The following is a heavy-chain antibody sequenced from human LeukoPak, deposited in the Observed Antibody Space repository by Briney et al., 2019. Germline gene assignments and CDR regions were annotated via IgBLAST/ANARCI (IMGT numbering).Heavy chain of an antibody. Sequence: GASVTVSCTASGGTFSSYAISWVRQAPGQGLEWMGGIIPIFGTANYAQKFQGRVTITTDESTSTAYVELSSLRSEDTAVYYCATRYSSGYYSFDYWGQGTLVTVSS. CDR2: IIPIFGTA. CDR3: ATRYSSGYYSFDY. V-gene: IGHV1-69*05. J-gene: IGHJ4*02. D-gene: IGHD3-22*01. CDR1: GGTFSSYA.